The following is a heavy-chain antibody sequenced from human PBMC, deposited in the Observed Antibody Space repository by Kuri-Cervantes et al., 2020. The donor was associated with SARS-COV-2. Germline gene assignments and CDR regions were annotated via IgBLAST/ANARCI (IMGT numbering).Heavy chain of an antibody. CDR1: GGSFSGYY. Sequence: LSLTCAVYGGSFSGYYWSWIRQAPGKGLEWVSYISSSGSTIYYADSVKGRFTISRDNAKNSLYLQMNSLRAEDTAVYYCARGVVPAAIRYYYYYYYMDVWGKGTTVTVSS. D-gene: IGHD2-2*02. CDR2: ISSSGSTI. CDR3: ARGVVPAAIRYYYYYYYMDV. J-gene: IGHJ6*03. V-gene: IGHV3-11*04.